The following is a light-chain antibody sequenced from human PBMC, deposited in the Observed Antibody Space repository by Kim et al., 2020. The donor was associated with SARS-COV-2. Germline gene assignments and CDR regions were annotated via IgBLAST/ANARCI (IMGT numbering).Light chain of an antibody. J-gene: IGLJ2*01. Sequence: GQSVAISCTGTSRDVGGYDYVSWYQQHPGKAPKLMVYDVTKRPLGVPDRFSGSKSGNTASLTISGLQAEDEADYYCCSYVGSYIMVFGGGTQLTVL. V-gene: IGLV2-11*03. CDR3: CSYVGSYIMV. CDR1: SRDVGGYDY. CDR2: DVT.